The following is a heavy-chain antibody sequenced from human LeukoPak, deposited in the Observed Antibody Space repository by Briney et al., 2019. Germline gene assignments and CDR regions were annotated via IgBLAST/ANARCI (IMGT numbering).Heavy chain of an antibody. V-gene: IGHV4-39*07. J-gene: IGHJ4*02. Sequence: SETLSLTCTVSGGSISSSSYYWGWIRQPPGKGLEWIGSIYYSGSTYYNPSLKSRVTISVDTSKNQFSLKLSSVTAADTAVYYCARAPGSYYDFWSGYYGFDYWGQGTLVTVSS. CDR3: ARAPGSYYDFWSGYYGFDY. CDR1: GGSISSSSYY. D-gene: IGHD3-3*01. CDR2: IYYSGST.